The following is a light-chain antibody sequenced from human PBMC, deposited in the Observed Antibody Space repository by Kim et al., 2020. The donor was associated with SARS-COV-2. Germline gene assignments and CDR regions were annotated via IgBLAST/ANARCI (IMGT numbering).Light chain of an antibody. J-gene: IGKJ2*01. CDR3: QPSSRVPYT. CDR2: LAS. V-gene: IGKV1-5*03. Sequence: YASVGDRVTITCRASENIGTWLAWYQQNPGRAPRLLIYLASTSESGVPSRFIGTGSGTEFSLTISSLQPDDFATDYCQPSSRVPYTFGQGTKLEI. CDR1: ENIGTW.